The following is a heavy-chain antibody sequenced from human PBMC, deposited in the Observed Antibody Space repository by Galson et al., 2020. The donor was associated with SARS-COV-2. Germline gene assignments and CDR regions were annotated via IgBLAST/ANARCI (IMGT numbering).Heavy chain of an antibody. CDR2: ISKDGSTT. J-gene: IGHJ4*01. CDR3: GREGPCRSSGWYDDFDY. Sequence: GGSQRLSCAASGFTFSGYAMHWVRQAPGKRLEWVAVISKDGSTTNYADSVKGRFTISRDNSKNRLYVQMSSLRAEDTAVYHCGREGPCRSSGWYDDFDYWGHGSLGSVSS. D-gene: IGHD6-19*01. V-gene: IGHV3-30*04. CDR1: GFTFSGYA.